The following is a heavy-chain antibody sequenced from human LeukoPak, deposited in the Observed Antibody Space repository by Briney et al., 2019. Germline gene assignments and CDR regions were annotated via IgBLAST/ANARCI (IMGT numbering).Heavy chain of an antibody. J-gene: IGHJ4*02. Sequence: GGSLRLSCAASGFTFSPFGMHWVRQAPGKGLEWVALIRSDTNNKYYVDSVKGRFTISRDNSKNTLYLQMNSLRTEDTAVYYCARNYGSGPNPGDYWGQGTLVTVSS. D-gene: IGHD3-10*01. CDR2: IRSDTNNK. CDR3: ARNYGSGPNPGDY. CDR1: GFTFSPFG. V-gene: IGHV3-33*01.